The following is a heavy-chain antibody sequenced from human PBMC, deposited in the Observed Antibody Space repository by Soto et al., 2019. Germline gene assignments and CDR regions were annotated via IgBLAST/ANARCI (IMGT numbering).Heavy chain of an antibody. V-gene: IGHV1-8*01. Sequence: QVQLVQSGAEVKKPGASVKVSCKASGYTFTSYDINWVRQATGQGLEWMGWMNPNSGNTGCAQKLQGRVTRTMNTSISTGYMGLSSLRSEDTSVYYCARGGYCSSTSCLFARFRYYYYGMDVWGQGTTVTVSS. D-gene: IGHD2-2*01. J-gene: IGHJ6*02. CDR2: MNPNSGNT. CDR3: ARGGYCSSTSCLFARFRYYYYGMDV. CDR1: GYTFTSYD.